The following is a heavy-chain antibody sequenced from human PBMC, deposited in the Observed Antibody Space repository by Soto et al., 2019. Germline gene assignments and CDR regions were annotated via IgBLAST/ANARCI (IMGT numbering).Heavy chain of an antibody. CDR2: IKSKTDGGTS. CDR1: GFTFGHVW. V-gene: IGHV3-15*01. Sequence: EVQLVESGGGLVKPGGSLRLSCAASGFTFGHVWISWVRQAPGKGLEWVGRIKSKTDGGTSDYAAPVKGRFTISRDDSKNTLYLQMTSLKAADTAVYYCATGSSLGAPRWGQGTLVTVSS. D-gene: IGHD3-16*01. CDR3: ATGSSLGAPR. J-gene: IGHJ4*02.